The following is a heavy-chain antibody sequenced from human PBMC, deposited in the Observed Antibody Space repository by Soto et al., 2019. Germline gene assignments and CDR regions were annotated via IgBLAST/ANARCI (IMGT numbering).Heavy chain of an antibody. CDR2: SSTYNGDT. CDR3: AREGVAPYYYYGMDV. D-gene: IGHD5-12*01. CDR1: GYTFTRSG. V-gene: IGHV1-18*01. Sequence: ASVKVSCKASGYTFTRSGISWVRQAPGQGLEWMGWSSTYNGDTNYAQTFQGRVTMTTDTSTSTVHMEVRSLRSDDTAVYYCAREGVAPYYYYGMDVWGQGTPVTVS. J-gene: IGHJ6*02.